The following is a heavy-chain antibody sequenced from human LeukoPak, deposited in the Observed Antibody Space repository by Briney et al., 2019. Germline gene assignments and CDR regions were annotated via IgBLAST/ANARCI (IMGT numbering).Heavy chain of an antibody. D-gene: IGHD3-10*01. J-gene: IGHJ4*02. Sequence: PSQTLSLTCTVSGRSISSGDYYWSWIRQPPGKGLEWIGYIYYSGSTYYNPSLKSRVTISVDTSKNQFSLKLSSVTAADTAVYYCARCSITMVRGVHSNFDYWGQGTLVTVSS. CDR1: GRSISSGDYY. CDR3: ARCSITMVRGVHSNFDY. V-gene: IGHV4-30-4*01. CDR2: IYYSGST.